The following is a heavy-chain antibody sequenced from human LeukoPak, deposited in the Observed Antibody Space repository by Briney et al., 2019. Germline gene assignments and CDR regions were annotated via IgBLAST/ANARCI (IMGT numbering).Heavy chain of an antibody. J-gene: IGHJ6*02. CDR1: GFTFSIYG. Sequence: GGSLRLSCAASGFTFSIYGMHWVRQAPGKGLEWVAVISYDGSNKYYADSVKGRFTISRDNSKNTLYLQMNSLSAEDTAVYYCARAYGSYYYYGMDVWGQGTTVTVSS. CDR3: ARAYGSYYYYGMDV. CDR2: ISYDGSNK. V-gene: IGHV3-30*03. D-gene: IGHD3-10*01.